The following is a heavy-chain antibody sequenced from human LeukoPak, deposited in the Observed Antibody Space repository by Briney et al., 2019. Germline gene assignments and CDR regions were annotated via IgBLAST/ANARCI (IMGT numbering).Heavy chain of an antibody. CDR3: ARAKYNSGWYGAFDI. Sequence: ASVKVSCKVSGYTLSEISMQWVRQAPGKGLEWMGGFDPEDGETIYAQKFQGRVTMTEDTSTDTAYMELSSLRFEDTAVYYCARAKYNSGWYGAFDIWGQGTMVTVSS. CDR1: GYTLSEIS. CDR2: FDPEDGET. D-gene: IGHD6-19*01. V-gene: IGHV1-24*01. J-gene: IGHJ3*02.